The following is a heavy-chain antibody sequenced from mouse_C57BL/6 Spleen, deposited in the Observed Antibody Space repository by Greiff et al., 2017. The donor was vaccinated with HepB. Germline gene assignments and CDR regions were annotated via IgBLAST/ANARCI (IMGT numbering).Heavy chain of an antibody. D-gene: IGHD1-2*01. CDR2: ISYDGSN. CDR1: GYSITSGYY. Sequence: EVQLQESGPGLVKPSQSLSLTCSVTGYSITSGYYWNWIRQFPGNKLEWMGYISYDGSNNYNPSLKNRISITRDTSKNQFFLKLNSVTTEDTATYYCARETTAYYFDYWGQGTTLTVSS. J-gene: IGHJ2*01. CDR3: ARETTAYYFDY. V-gene: IGHV3-6*01.